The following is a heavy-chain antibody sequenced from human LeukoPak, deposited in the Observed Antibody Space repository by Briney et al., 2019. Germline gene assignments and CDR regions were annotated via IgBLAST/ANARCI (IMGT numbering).Heavy chain of an antibody. J-gene: IGHJ3*02. CDR1: GFTFSSYS. CDR3: ARGEEAGPVDDAFDI. Sequence: GGSLRLSCAASGFTFSSYSMNWVRQAPGKGLEWVSYISSSSSTIYYADSVKGRFTISRDNAKNSLYLQMNSLRAEDTAVYYCARGEEAGPVDDAFDIWGQGTMVTVSS. V-gene: IGHV3-48*04. CDR2: ISSSSSTI. D-gene: IGHD6-19*01.